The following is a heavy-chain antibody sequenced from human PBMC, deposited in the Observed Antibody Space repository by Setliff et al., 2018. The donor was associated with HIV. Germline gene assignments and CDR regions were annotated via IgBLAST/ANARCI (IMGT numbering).Heavy chain of an antibody. V-gene: IGHV1-69*10. Sequence: GASVKVSCKASGGAFSGYALSWVRLAPGQGLEWMGGPIPILGIAQYAQKFHGRVTISADTSTTTAYLEVSSLRSEDTAVYYCAKGYYHDSRGYPTGPAFDIWGQGTMGTVSS. J-gene: IGHJ3*02. CDR2: PIPILGIA. D-gene: IGHD3-22*01. CDR1: GGAFSGYA. CDR3: AKGYYHDSRGYPTGPAFDI.